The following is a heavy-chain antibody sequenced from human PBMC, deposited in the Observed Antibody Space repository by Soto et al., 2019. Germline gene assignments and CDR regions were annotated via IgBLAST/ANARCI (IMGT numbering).Heavy chain of an antibody. J-gene: IGHJ5*02. Sequence: GESLKISCKCSGYKFTSSWIAWVRQMPGKGLEWMGIIFPSDSDTRYSPSFQGQVTISADRSTSTVFLQWASLKASDTAVYFCARKDKSGYFNWFDPWGQGTLVTVSS. CDR2: IFPSDSDT. D-gene: IGHD3-22*01. CDR1: GYKFTSSW. CDR3: ARKDKSGYFNWFDP. V-gene: IGHV5-51*01.